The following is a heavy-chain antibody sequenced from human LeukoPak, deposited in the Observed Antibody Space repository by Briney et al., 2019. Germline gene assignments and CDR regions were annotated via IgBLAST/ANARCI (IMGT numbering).Heavy chain of an antibody. V-gene: IGHV4-34*01. CDR2: IYYSGST. Sequence: SETLSLTCAVYGGSFSGYYWSWIRQPPGKGLEWIGSIYYSGSTYYNPSLKSRVTISVDTSKNQFSLKLSSVTAADTSVYYCARARAYYYGSGSRAFDIWGQGTMVTVSS. CDR1: GGSFSGYY. CDR3: ARARAYYYGSGSRAFDI. J-gene: IGHJ3*02. D-gene: IGHD3-10*01.